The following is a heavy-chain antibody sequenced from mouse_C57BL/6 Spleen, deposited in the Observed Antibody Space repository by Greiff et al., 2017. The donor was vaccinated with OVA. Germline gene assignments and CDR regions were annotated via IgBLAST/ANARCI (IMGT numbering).Heavy chain of an antibody. V-gene: IGHV2-9-1*01. J-gene: IGHJ1*03. Sequence: QVQLQQSGPGLVAPSQSLSITCTVSGFSLTSYAISWVRQPPGKGLEWLGVIWTGGGSNYNSALNSRLSLSKDNSKSQVFLKMNSLQSDDTARYYCARTPVTDWYFDVWGTGTTVTVSS. CDR2: IWTGGGS. D-gene: IGHD2-12*01. CDR1: GFSLTSYA. CDR3: ARTPVTDWYFDV.